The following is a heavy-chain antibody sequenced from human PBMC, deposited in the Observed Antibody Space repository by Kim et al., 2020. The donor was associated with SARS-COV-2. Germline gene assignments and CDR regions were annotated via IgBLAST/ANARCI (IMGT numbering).Heavy chain of an antibody. J-gene: IGHJ4*02. CDR3: AKEGPATVVSFDY. D-gene: IGHD2-8*02. CDR1: GFTFSSYG. CDR2: ISYDGSNK. V-gene: IGHV3-30*18. Sequence: GGSLRLSCAASGFTFSSYGMHWVRQAPGKGLEWVAVISYDGSNKYYADSVKGRFTISRDNSKNTLYLQMNSLGAEDTAVYYCAKEGPATVVSFDYWGQGTLVTVSS.